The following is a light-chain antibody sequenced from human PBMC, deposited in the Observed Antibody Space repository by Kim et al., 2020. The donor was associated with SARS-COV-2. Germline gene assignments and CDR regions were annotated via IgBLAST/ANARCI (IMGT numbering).Light chain of an antibody. J-gene: IGKJ4*01. Sequence: DIQMTQSPASVAAFVGDRVTITCRASLGITRHLAWYQQKPGKAPMLLIYAASTLESGVPSRFSGSGFGTDFTLTISSLQPEDFATYYCQQADSFPLTFGGGTKVDIK. CDR1: LGITRH. CDR3: QQADSFPLT. CDR2: AAS. V-gene: IGKV1D-12*01.